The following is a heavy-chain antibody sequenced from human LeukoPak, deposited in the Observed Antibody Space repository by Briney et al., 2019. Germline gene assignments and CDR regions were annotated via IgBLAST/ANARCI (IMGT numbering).Heavy chain of an antibody. V-gene: IGHV3-48*01. D-gene: IGHD6-13*01. CDR2: ISSSSSTI. CDR1: GFTFSSYS. Sequence: GGSLRLSCAAAGFTFSSYSMNWVRQAPGKGLEWVSYISSSSSTIYYADSVKGRFTISRDNAKNSLYLQMNSLRAEDTAVYYCARDRDREQQLVNDAFDIWGQGTMVTVSS. CDR3: ARDRDREQQLVNDAFDI. J-gene: IGHJ3*02.